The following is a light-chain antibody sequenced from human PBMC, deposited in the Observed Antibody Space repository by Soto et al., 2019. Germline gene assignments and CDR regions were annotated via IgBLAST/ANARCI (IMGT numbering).Light chain of an antibody. J-gene: IGKJ1*01. Sequence: TVMTQSPATLSMSPGDRAALSCRASLNVATNMAWYQQKPGQAPRLLIYGASIRATGVPARFTGSGSGTEFTLTINNLLSEDFAVYYCHQYNTGLRTFGRGTSVEV. CDR1: LNVATN. CDR2: GAS. CDR3: HQYNTGLRT. V-gene: IGKV3-15*01.